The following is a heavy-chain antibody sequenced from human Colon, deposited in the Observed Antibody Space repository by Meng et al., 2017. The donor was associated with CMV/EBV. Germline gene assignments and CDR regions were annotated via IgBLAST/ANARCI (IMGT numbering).Heavy chain of an antibody. Sequence: VSGGSVSLGSYYWSWIRQPPGKGLEWIRYIFSGGITKYNPSLKSRVSISLDTSRNHFSLNLRSVTAADTAVYYCANYTSDWFDPWGQGTLVTVSS. V-gene: IGHV4-61*03. CDR1: GGSVSLGSYY. J-gene: IGHJ5*02. CDR2: IFSGGIT. D-gene: IGHD3-10*01. CDR3: ANYTSDWFDP.